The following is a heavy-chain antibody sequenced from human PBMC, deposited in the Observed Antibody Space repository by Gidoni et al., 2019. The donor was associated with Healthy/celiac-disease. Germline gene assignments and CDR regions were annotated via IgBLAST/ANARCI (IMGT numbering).Heavy chain of an antibody. D-gene: IGHD7-27*01. CDR2: IGTAGDT. V-gene: IGHV3-13*04. CDR1: GFTFSSYD. J-gene: IGHJ6*02. CDR3: ARGKITGDLDYYYDYGMDV. Sequence: EVQLVESGGGLVQPGGSLRLSCAASGFTFSSYDMHWVRQATGKGLEWVSAIGTAGDTYYPGSVKGRFTISRENAKNSLYLQMNSLRAGDTAVYYCARGKITGDLDYYYDYGMDVWGQGTTVTVSS.